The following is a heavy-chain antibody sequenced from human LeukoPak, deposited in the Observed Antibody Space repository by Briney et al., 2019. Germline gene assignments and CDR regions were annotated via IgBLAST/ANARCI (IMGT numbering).Heavy chain of an antibody. CDR3: ARGAEDYGDYDPPNY. D-gene: IGHD4-17*01. CDR1: GYTFTGYY. CDR2: INPNSGGT. J-gene: IGHJ4*02. Sequence: ASVKVSCKASGYTFTGYYMHWVRQAPGQGVEWMGWINPNSGGTNYAQKFQGRVTMTRDTSISTAYMELSRLRSDDTAVYYCARGAEDYGDYDPPNYWGQGTLVTVSS. V-gene: IGHV1-2*02.